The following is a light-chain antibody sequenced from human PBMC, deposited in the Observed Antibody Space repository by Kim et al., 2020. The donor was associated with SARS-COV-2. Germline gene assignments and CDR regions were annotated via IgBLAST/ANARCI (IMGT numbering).Light chain of an antibody. CDR3: QQFHGSLPY. V-gene: IGKV3D-20*01. CDR1: ETLTSNY. CDR2: DAS. Sequence: CPGERATRSCGASETLTSNYLAWYQQKPGLAPRLLIYDASRRATGIPDRFTGSGSGTDFTLTISRLEPEDFAVYFCQQFHGSLPYFGGGTKVDIK. J-gene: IGKJ4*01.